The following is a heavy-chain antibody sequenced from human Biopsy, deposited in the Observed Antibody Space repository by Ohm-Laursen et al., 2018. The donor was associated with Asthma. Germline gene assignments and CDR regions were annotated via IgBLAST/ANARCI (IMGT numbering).Heavy chain of an antibody. V-gene: IGHV1-2*06. CDR2: INPNSGAT. CDR1: GYPFIGYH. D-gene: IGHD6-13*01. CDR3: ARGQKSAGDRWFDP. Sequence: ASVKVSCKASGYPFIGYHIHWMRQAPGPGLEWMGRINPNSGATNYAQKFQGRVTMTRDTSISTAYMEVSRLRSDDTAVYYCARGQKSAGDRWFDPWGQGTLVTVSS. J-gene: IGHJ5*02.